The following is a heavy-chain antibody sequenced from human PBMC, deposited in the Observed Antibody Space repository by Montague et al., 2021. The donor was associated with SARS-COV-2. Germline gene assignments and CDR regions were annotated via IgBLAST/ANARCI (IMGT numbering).Heavy chain of an antibody. D-gene: IGHD3-10*01. CDR1: GGSISSGSYY. CDR2: IYTTGRT. Sequence: TLSLTCTVSGGSISSGSYYWSWIRQPAGKGLERIGRIYTTGRTNYNPSLKSRVTISVDMSKNQFSLKLSSVTAADTAAYYCASERAYDYGSGTYPGGFDIWGQGTMVTVSS. J-gene: IGHJ3*02. CDR3: ASERAYDYGSGTYPGGFDI. V-gene: IGHV4-61*02.